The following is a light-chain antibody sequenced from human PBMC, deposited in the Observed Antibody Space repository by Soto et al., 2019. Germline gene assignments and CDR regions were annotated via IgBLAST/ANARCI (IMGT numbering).Light chain of an antibody. CDR2: GNS. CDR3: QSYDSSRSGSYV. V-gene: IGLV1-40*01. Sequence: QSVLTQPPSVSGAPGQRVTISCTGSSSNIGAGYDVHWYQQLPGTAPKLLIYGNSNRPSGVPDRFSGSKSGTSASLAITGLQAEDEADYYCQSYDSSRSGSYVFGTGTKLTV. J-gene: IGLJ1*01. CDR1: SSNIGAGYD.